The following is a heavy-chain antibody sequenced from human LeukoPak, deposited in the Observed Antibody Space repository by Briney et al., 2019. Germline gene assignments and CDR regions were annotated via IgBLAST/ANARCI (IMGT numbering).Heavy chain of an antibody. CDR2: IYWNDDK. Sequence: SGPTLVKPTQTLTLTCTFSGFSLSTSGVGVGWIRQPPGKALEWLALIYWNDDKRYSPSLKSRLTITKDTSKNQVVLTMTNMDPVDTATYYCAHSPPIFGVVIPSDAFDIWGQGTMVTVSS. V-gene: IGHV2-5*01. CDR3: AHSPPIFGVVIPSDAFDI. J-gene: IGHJ3*02. D-gene: IGHD3-3*01. CDR1: GFSLSTSGVG.